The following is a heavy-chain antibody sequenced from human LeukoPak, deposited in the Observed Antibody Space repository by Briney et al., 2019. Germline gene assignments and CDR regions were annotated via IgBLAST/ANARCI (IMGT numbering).Heavy chain of an antibody. CDR1: GYTFTSYG. V-gene: IGHV1-18*01. CDR3: ARRGGDRYCSSTSCSYHYYYGMDV. D-gene: IGHD2-2*01. CDR2: ISTYNGNT. Sequence: ASVTVSCKASGYTFTSYGISWVRQAPGQGLEWMGWISTYNGNTNYAQKLQGRVTMTTDTSTSTAYMELSSLRSEDTAVYYCARRGGDRYCSSTSCSYHYYYGMDVWGQGTTVTVSS. J-gene: IGHJ6*02.